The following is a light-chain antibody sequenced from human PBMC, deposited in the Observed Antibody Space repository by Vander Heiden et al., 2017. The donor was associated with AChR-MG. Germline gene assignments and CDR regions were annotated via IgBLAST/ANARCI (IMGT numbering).Light chain of an antibody. J-gene: IGLJ3*02. Sequence: QSALTQPASVSGSPGPSITISYTGTSSDVGGYNYVSWYQHHPGKAPKLMIYEVSNRPSGVANRFSGSKYGNTASLTISGLQAEDEADYYCSSYTSSSTSWVFGGGTKRTVL. CDR1: SSDVGGYNY. CDR2: EVS. CDR3: SSYTSSSTSWV. V-gene: IGLV2-14*01.